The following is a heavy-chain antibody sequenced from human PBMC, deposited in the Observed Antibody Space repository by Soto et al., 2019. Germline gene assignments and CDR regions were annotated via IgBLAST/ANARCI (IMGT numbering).Heavy chain of an antibody. D-gene: IGHD5-18*01. V-gene: IGHV4-59*01. CDR2: IYYSGST. CDR3: ARGDVDTAMVTGYFDY. J-gene: IGHJ4*02. Sequence: SETLSLTCTVSGETISSYYWSWIRKPPGKGLEWIGYIYYSGSTNYNPSLKSRVTISVDTSKNQFSLKLSSVTAADTAVYYCARGDVDTAMVTGYFDYWGQGTLVTVSS. CDR1: GETISSYY.